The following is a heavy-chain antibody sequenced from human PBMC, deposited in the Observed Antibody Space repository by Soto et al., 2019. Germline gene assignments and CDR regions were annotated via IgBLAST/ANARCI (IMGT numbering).Heavy chain of an antibody. CDR3: ARDGVQCLYEDYFHT. D-gene: IGHD3-10*02. CDR1: GVTFSSYA. CDR2: ILPSFNKT. J-gene: IGHJ5*02. V-gene: IGHV1-69*06. Sequence: VQLVQSGADVKKPGSSVRFSCKASGVTFSSYAINWVRQAPGHGLEWMGAILPSFNKTHYAQNLQGRVTIIAEKYTRASDMELSSLRSEETAVYYCARDGVQCLYEDYFHTWGPGHLVTVAS.